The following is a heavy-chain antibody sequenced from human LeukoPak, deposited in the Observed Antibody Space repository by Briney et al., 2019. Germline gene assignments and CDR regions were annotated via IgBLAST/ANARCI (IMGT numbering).Heavy chain of an antibody. CDR2: IDPKNGNR. D-gene: IGHD2-15*01. V-gene: IGHV1-8*01. J-gene: IGHJ5*02. CDR3: ARSHTRKGFCGGGRCYPAVWWFDP. CDR1: GYTFINND. Sequence: ASVRVSCKASGYTFINNDINWVRQAPGQGLEWMAWIDPKNGNRGYAQNFQGRVTMTTDTSTSTAYMELSSLRSEDTAVYYCARSHTRKGFCGGGRCYPAVWWFDPWGQGTLVTVSS.